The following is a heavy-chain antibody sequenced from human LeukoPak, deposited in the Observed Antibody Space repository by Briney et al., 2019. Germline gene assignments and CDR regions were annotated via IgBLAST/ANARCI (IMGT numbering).Heavy chain of an antibody. CDR2: IAWNSGNT. CDR1: GFTFDNYA. V-gene: IGHV3-9*01. J-gene: IGHJ4*02. Sequence: PGGPLRLSCAASGFTFDNYATHWVRQAPGKGLEWVSGIAWNSGNTGFADSVKGRFTIYRDNAENSLYLQMNSLTPEDTAFYFCAKDMNSYGSGSSYNPWGPFDSGGQGTLVTV. D-gene: IGHD3-10*01. CDR3: AKDMNSYGSGSSYNPWGPFDS.